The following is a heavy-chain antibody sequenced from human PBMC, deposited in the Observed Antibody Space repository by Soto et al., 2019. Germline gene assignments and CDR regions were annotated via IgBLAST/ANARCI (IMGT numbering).Heavy chain of an antibody. Sequence: PSETLSLTCTVSGDSISGYYWGWIRQPPGKEMEWIGYVSPIWGSAYNPSLQSRVAISLAPSKRQFSLEPTSVPATDTAVYYCARQGFGALHGIVDVWGKGTTVTVSS. J-gene: IGHJ6*04. D-gene: IGHD3-10*01. CDR3: ARQGFGALHGIVDV. V-gene: IGHV4-59*08. CDR1: GDSISGYY. CDR2: VSPIWGS.